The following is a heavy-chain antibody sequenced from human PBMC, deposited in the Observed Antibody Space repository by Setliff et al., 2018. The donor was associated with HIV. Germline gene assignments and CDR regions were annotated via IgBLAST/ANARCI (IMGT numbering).Heavy chain of an antibody. CDR1: GYRFTGNW. J-gene: IGHJ6*03. Sequence: PGESLKISCKGSGYRFTGNWIGWVRQMPGKGLEWMGIIYPGDSDTRYSPSFKGQVTISADKSISTAYLQWSSLKASDTAMYYCARLALGIHYHYMDVWGKGTTVTVSS. V-gene: IGHV5-51*01. CDR3: ARLALGIHYHYMDV. CDR2: IYPGDSDT. D-gene: IGHD1-26*01.